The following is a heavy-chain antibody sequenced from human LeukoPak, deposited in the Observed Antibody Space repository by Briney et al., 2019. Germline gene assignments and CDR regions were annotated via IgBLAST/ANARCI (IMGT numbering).Heavy chain of an antibody. CDR2: MSYDGSNK. CDR1: VFTFSNYA. J-gene: IGHJ4*02. V-gene: IGHV3-30-3*01. CDR3: ARGGVTTMTLRDLWLDY. Sequence: GGSLRLSCAASVFTFSNYAMHWVRQAPGRGLEWGSLMSYDGSNKFYADSVKGGFTISRDNSKSTLYLQMNSLKAEDTAVYYCARGGVTTMTLRDLWLDYWGQGTLVTVSS. D-gene: IGHD4-17*01.